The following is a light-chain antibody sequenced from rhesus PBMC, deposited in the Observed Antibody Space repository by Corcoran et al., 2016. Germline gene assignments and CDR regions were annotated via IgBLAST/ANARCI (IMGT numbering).Light chain of an antibody. Sequence: QSALTQPPSVSKSLGQSVTISCTGTSSDIGGYNGVSWYQQHSGTAPRLLIYDVSKWPSGVSDRFSGSKSGNTASLTISGLQAEDEADYYCSSYAGSNTFYIFGAGTRLTVL. CDR1: SSDIGGYNG. J-gene: IGLJ1*01. CDR2: DVS. V-gene: IGLV2-38*01. CDR3: SSYAGSNTFYI.